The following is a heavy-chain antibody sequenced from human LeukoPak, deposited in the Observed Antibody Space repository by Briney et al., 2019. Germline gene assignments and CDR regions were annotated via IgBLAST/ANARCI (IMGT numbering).Heavy chain of an antibody. CDR3: ARAYDGSGNLDY. CDR1: GYTFTDYY. D-gene: IGHD3-22*01. CDR2: IYSNRGGT. V-gene: IGHV1-2*02. J-gene: IGHJ4*02. Sequence: ASVKVSFKGSGYTFTDYYMHWVRQAPGQGLEWMGWIYSNRGGTNYAQKFQGRVTMTRDTSINTAYMELSRLRSDDTAVYYCARAYDGSGNLDYWGQGTLVTVSS.